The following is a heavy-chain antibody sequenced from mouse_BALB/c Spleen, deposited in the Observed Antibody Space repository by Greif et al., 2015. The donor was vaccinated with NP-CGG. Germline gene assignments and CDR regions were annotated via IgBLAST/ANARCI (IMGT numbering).Heavy chain of an antibody. V-gene: IGHV1-80*01. J-gene: IGHJ4*01. CDR1: GYAFSSYW. D-gene: IGHD2-4*01. CDR3: ARYDYDYYAMDY. Sequence: VKLVESGAELVRPGSSVKISCKAPGYAFSSYWMNWVKQRPGQGLEWIGQIYPGDGDTNYNGKFKGKATLTADKSSSTAYMQLSSLTSEDSAVYFCARYDYDYYAMDYWGQGTSVTVSS. CDR2: IYPGDGDT.